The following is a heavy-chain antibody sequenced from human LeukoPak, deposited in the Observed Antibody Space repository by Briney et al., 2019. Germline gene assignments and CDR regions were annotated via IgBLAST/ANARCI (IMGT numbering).Heavy chain of an antibody. D-gene: IGHD6-13*01. CDR3: ARGANIAAAGGDWFDP. V-gene: IGHV1-69*05. CDR2: IIPIFGTA. Sequence: SVKASCKASGGTFSSYAISWVRQAPGQGLEWMGGIIPIFGTANYAQKFQGRVTITTDESTSTAYMELSSLRSEDTAVYYCARGANIAAAGGDWFDPWGQGTLVTVSS. J-gene: IGHJ5*02. CDR1: GGTFSSYA.